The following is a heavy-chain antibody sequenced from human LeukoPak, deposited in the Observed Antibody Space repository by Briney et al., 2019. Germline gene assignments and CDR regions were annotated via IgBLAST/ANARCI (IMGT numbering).Heavy chain of an antibody. CDR2: ISGSGGST. V-gene: IGHV3-23*01. Sequence: PGGSLRLSCAASGFTFSSYAMSWVRQAPGKGLEWVSAISGSGGSTYYADSVKGRFTISRDNAKNSLFLEMNSLRAEDTALYYCARAHDFWNGYSDYWGQGTLVTVSS. CDR1: GFTFSSYA. J-gene: IGHJ4*02. D-gene: IGHD3-3*01. CDR3: ARAHDFWNGYSDY.